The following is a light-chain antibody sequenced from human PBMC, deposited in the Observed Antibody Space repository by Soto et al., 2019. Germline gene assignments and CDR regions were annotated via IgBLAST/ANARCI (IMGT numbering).Light chain of an antibody. CDR3: QSYDSSLSGYV. J-gene: IGLJ1*01. CDR2: GNS. CDR1: SSNIGAGYD. Sequence: QPVLTQPPSVSGAPGQRVTISCTGSSSNIGAGYDVHWYQQLPGTAPKLLIYGNSNRPSGVPDRFSVSKSGTSASLAITGLQAEDEADYYYQSYDSSLSGYVFGTGTKLTVL. V-gene: IGLV1-40*01.